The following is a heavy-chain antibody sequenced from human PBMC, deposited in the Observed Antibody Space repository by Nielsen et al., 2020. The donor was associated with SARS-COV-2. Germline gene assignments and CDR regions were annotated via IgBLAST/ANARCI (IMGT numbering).Heavy chain of an antibody. V-gene: IGHV3-30-3*01. J-gene: IGHJ4*02. CDR3: ARDGLTMIVVVPWYFDY. Sequence: GESLKISCAASGFTFSSYAMHWVRQAPGKGLEWVAVISYDGSNKYYADSVKGRFTISRDNSKNTLYLQMNSLRAEDTAVYYCARDGLTMIVVVPWYFDYWGQGTLVTVSS. CDR2: ISYDGSNK. CDR1: GFTFSSYA. D-gene: IGHD3-22*01.